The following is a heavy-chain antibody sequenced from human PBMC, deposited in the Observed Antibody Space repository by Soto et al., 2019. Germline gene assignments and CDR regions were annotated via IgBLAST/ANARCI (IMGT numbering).Heavy chain of an antibody. CDR3: ATKLPGPSV. J-gene: IGHJ4*02. D-gene: IGHD1-1*01. V-gene: IGHV3-72*01. CDR2: TRNKAKSYTT. Sequence: EVQLVESGGTLVQPGGSLRLSCATSGFNFNDQYIDWVRQAPGKGLEWVARTRNKAKSYTTDYATSVKGRFTLARDDSKDLVYLQMNSLKIEDTAVYYCATKLPGPSVWGQGTPVTVSS. CDR1: GFNFNDQY.